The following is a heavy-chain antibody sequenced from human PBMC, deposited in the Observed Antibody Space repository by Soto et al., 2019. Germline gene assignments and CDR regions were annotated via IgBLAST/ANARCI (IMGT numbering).Heavy chain of an antibody. J-gene: IGHJ4*02. D-gene: IGHD1-1*01. CDR3: AKDTFTTGTAGYLDY. CDR1: PFSFSLYG. CDR2: ISHDGSDE. Sequence: QVQLVESGGGVVQPGRSLRLSCEASPFSFSLYGMHWVRQAPGKGLEWVAIISHDGSDEYYADSVKGRFTISRDNSRNTLYLEMNSLRAEDTAVYYCAKDTFTTGTAGYLDYWGQGTLVTVSS. V-gene: IGHV3-30*18.